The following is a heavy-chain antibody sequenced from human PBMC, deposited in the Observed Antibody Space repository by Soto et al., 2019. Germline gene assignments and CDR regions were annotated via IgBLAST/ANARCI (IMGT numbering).Heavy chain of an antibody. CDR1: GFSFNTYG. D-gene: IGHD5-18*01. V-gene: IGHV3-30*18. J-gene: IGHJ4*02. Sequence: QVQLVESGGAVVQPGKSLRLSCAASGFSFNTYGMYWVRQAPGKGLEWVAAISYDGSNQYHADSVKGRFTISRDNSKSTLYLHMNSLRVEDTAVYYCAKDIVKYTYGACDYWGQGALVTVSS. CDR2: ISYDGSNQ. CDR3: AKDIVKYTYGACDY.